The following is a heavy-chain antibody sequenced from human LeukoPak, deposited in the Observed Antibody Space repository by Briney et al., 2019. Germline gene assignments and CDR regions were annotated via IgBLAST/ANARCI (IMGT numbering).Heavy chain of an antibody. V-gene: IGHV4-34*01. D-gene: IGHD2-15*01. CDR3: ARAENCSGGSCYSGRQGGYFQH. CDR1: GGSFSGYY. J-gene: IGHJ1*01. Sequence: SETLSLTCAVYGGSFSGYYWSWIRQPPGKGLEWIGEINHSGSTNYNPSLKSRVTISVDTSKNQFSLKLSSVTAADTAVYYCARAENCSGGSCYSGRQGGYFQHWGQGTLVTVSS. CDR2: INHSGST.